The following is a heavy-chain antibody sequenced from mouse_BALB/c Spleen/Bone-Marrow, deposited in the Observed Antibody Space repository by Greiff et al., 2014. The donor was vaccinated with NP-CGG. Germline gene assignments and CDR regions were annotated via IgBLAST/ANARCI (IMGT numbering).Heavy chain of an antibody. V-gene: IGHV7-3*02. CDR1: GFTFTDYF. CDR2: IRNKPNGYTT. CDR3: ARDYSGYFHF. D-gene: IGHD5-1*01. J-gene: IGHJ2*01. Sequence: EVQRVESGGGLVQPGGSLRLSCTTSGFTFTDYFMTWVRQPPGKALEWLGFIRNKPNGYTTEYNPSVKGRFTISRDNSQGILYLQMNTLRAEDSAIYYCARDYSGYFHFWGQGTTLTVSS.